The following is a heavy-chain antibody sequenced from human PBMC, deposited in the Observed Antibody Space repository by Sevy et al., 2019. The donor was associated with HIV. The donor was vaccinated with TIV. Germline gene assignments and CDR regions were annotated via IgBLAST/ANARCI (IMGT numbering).Heavy chain of an antibody. CDR1: GYTFTSYG. V-gene: IGHV1-18*01. D-gene: IGHD1-26*01. CDR2: ISAYNGNT. J-gene: IGHJ4*02. CDR3: ARVPPRDSGSLVGVDY. Sequence: ASVKVSCKASGYTFTSYGISWVRQAPGQGLEWMGWISAYNGNTNYAQKLQGRVTMTTDTSTSTAYMELRSLRSDDTAGYYCARVPPRDSGSLVGVDYWGQGTLVTVSS.